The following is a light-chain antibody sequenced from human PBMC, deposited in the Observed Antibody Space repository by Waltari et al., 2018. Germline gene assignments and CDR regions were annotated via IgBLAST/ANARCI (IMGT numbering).Light chain of an antibody. CDR3: SSYSTNSAHV. J-gene: IGLJ1*01. V-gene: IGLV2-14*03. CDR2: DVS. Sequence: QSALTQPASVSGSPGQSINISCTGTSSAIGGYTYVPWYQQHPGKAPKLLIYDVSKRPSGVSNRFSGSKSGNTASLRISGLQADDEAEYYCSSYSTNSAHVFGTGTKVTFL. CDR1: SSAIGGYTY.